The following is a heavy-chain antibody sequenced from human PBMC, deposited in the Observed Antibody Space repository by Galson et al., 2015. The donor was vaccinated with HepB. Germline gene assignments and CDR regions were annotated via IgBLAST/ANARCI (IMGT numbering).Heavy chain of an antibody. V-gene: IGHV3-73*01. Sequence: SLRLSCAASGFNGSGYRREGGSQTSGKGLEWVGRIGSKANNYATAYAASVKGRFSISRDDSKNTAFLQMTSLKTEDTAVYYCTRLGDLSGYSSAWGQGTLVTVSS. D-gene: IGHD6-25*01. CDR2: IGSKANNYAT. CDR1: GFNGSGYR. J-gene: IGHJ5*02. CDR3: TRLGDLSGYSSA.